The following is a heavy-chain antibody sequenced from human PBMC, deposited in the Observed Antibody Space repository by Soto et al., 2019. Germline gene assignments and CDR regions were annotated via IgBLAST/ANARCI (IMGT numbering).Heavy chain of an antibody. CDR3: ARDVAAIRRGWNYYYGMDV. J-gene: IGHJ6*02. Sequence: RASVKVSCKASGYTFTSYYMHWVRQAPGQGLEWMGIINPSGGSTSYAQKFQGRVTMTRDTSTSTVYMELSSLRSEDTAVYYCARDVAAIRRGWNYYYGMDVWGQGTTVTVSS. CDR2: INPSGGST. D-gene: IGHD2-15*01. V-gene: IGHV1-46*01. CDR1: GYTFTSYY.